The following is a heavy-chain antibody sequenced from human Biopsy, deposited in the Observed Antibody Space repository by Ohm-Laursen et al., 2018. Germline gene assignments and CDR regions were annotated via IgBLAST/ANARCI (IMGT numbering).Heavy chain of an antibody. CDR2: MYYSGST. CDR1: GGYISHYY. Sequence: GTLSLTCAVSGGYISHYYWTWIRQPAGQGLEWIGYMYYSGSTKYSPSLKNRVTVSFDTSRNQFSLKLTSMTPADTAVYYCVRGRSPATYWGQGALVIVSS. CDR3: VRGRSPATY. J-gene: IGHJ4*02. D-gene: IGHD3-16*01. V-gene: IGHV4-59*01.